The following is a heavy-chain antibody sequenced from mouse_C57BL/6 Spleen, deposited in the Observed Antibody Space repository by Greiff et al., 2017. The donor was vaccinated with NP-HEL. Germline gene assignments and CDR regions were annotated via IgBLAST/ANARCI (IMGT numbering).Heavy chain of an antibody. J-gene: IGHJ3*01. Sequence: EVQLQQSGPELVKPGASVKISCKASGYSFTGYYMNWVKQSPEKSLEWIGEINPSTGGTTYNQKFKAKATLTVDKSSSTAYMQLKSLTSEDSAVYYCARCHYGSSSAWFAYWGQGTLVTVSA. V-gene: IGHV1-42*01. D-gene: IGHD1-1*01. CDR3: ARCHYGSSSAWFAY. CDR2: INPSTGGT. CDR1: GYSFTGYY.